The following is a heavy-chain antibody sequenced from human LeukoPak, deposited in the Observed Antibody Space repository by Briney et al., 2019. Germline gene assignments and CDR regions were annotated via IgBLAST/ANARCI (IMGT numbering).Heavy chain of an antibody. Sequence: PGGSLRLSCAASGFTFSTYSINWVRQAPGKGLQWVSSISSSSSYIYYADSVKGRFTISRGNARNSLFLQMNSLRGEDTAVYYCARGDGATPPDVFDIWGQGTMVTVSS. CDR1: GFTFSTYS. CDR2: ISSSSSYI. J-gene: IGHJ3*02. D-gene: IGHD3-10*01. V-gene: IGHV3-21*01. CDR3: ARGDGATPPDVFDI.